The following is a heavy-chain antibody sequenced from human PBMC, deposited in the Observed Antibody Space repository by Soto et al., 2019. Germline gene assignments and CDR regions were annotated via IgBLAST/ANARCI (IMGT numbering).Heavy chain of an antibody. CDR2: IYYGGST. V-gene: IGHV4-31*03. D-gene: IGHD3-22*01. J-gene: IGHJ4*01. CDR1: GGSISSGGYC. CDR3: ARGGYYYENSGQNAYDY. Sequence: SATLSLTCTVSGGSISSGGYCWSWIRQHPGKGLEWIGHIYYGGSTYYNPSLKSRATISGDTSKNQFSLKLSSVTAADTAVYYCARGGYYYENSGQNAYDYWGQGILVTVSS.